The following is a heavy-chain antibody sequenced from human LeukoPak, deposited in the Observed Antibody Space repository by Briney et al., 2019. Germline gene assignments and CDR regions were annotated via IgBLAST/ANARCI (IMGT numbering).Heavy chain of an antibody. J-gene: IGHJ5*02. CDR2: IYTSGST. CDR1: GGSISSYY. V-gene: IGHV4-4*07. CDR3: ARDRYSSGWYFWFDP. Sequence: SETLSLTCTVSGGSISSYYWGWIRQPAGKGLEWIGRIYTSGSTNYNPSLKSRVTMSVDTSKNQFSLKLSSVTAADTAVYYCARDRYSSGWYFWFDPWGQGTLVTVSS. D-gene: IGHD6-19*01.